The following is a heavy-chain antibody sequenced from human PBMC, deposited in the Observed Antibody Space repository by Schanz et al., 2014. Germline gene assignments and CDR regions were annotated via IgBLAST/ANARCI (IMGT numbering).Heavy chain of an antibody. CDR2: IYYNGTNK. CDR3: ARQPGRITVSGVVSNWFDP. Sequence: QVQLVESGGGVVQPGRSLRLSCAASGFNFSNYDIHWVRQAPGKGLEWVALIYYNGTNKYYADSVKGRFTISRDNSKSTLYLQMNSLRVEDTAVYYCARQPGRITVSGVVSNWFDPWGQGTLVTVSS. CDR1: GFNFSNYD. D-gene: IGHD3-3*01. J-gene: IGHJ5*02. V-gene: IGHV3-30*03.